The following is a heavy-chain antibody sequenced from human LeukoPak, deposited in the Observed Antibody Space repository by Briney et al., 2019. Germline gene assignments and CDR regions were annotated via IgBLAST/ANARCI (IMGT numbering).Heavy chain of an antibody. CDR2: SGST. CDR3: ARSGLLWFGESTPFDY. J-gene: IGHJ4*02. D-gene: IGHD3-10*01. CDR1: GGSISSYY. Sequence: SETLSLTCTVSGGSISSYYWSWIRQPPGKGLEWIGYSGSTNYNPSLKSRVTISVDTSKNQFSLKLSSVTAADTAVYYCARSGLLWFGESTPFDYWGQGTLVTVSS. V-gene: IGHV4-59*01.